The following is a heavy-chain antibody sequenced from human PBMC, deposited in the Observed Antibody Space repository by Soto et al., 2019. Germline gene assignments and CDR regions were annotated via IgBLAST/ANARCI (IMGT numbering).Heavy chain of an antibody. CDR3: AKDRAGYCSGGSCYPAFDI. J-gene: IGHJ3*02. CDR2: ISGSGGST. V-gene: IGHV3-23*01. CDR1: GFTFSSYA. Sequence: GGSLRLSCAASGFTFSSYAMSWVRQAQGKGLDWVSAISGSGGSTYYADSVKGRFTISRDNSKNTLYLQMNSLRAEDTAVYYCAKDRAGYCSGGSCYPAFDIWGQGTMVTVSS. D-gene: IGHD2-15*01.